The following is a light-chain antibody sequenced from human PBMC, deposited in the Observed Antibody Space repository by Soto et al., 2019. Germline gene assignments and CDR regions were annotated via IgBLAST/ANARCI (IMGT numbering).Light chain of an antibody. CDR1: TSNIGSNP. CDR2: TNN. CDR3: AAWDDRLNGPSDV. J-gene: IGLJ1*01. Sequence: QVVLPHPPSLSGTPGQPVTISCSGSTSNIGSNPVNWYQQLPGTAPRLLISTNNQRPSGVPDRFSGSRSGTSASLAISGLQSDDEADYYCAAWDDRLNGPSDVFGTGTKVTVL. V-gene: IGLV1-44*01.